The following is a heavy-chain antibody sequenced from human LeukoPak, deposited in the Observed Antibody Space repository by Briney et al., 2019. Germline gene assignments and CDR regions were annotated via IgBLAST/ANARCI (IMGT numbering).Heavy chain of an antibody. Sequence: GGSLRLSCAASGFTFNNYWMTWFRQAPGKGLEWVSAISGGGGSTYYADSVKGRFAISRDNSKKTLYLQMNSLRAEDTAVYYCAKDSSNYDSWGQGTLVTVSS. CDR3: AKDSSNYDS. CDR1: GFTFNNYW. V-gene: IGHV3-23*01. J-gene: IGHJ5*01. CDR2: ISGGGGST. D-gene: IGHD4-11*01.